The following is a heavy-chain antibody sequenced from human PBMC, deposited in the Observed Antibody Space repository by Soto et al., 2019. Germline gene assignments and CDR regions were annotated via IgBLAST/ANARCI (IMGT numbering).Heavy chain of an antibody. J-gene: IGHJ4*02. CDR3: AHKPRSYYDFWSGYYTHFDY. V-gene: IGHV2-5*01. CDR1: GFSLSTSGVG. D-gene: IGHD3-3*01. CDR2: IYWNDDK. Sequence: QITLKASGPTLGKPTQTLTLTCTFSGFSLSTSGVGVGWIRQPPGKALEWLPLIYWNDDKRYSPSLKSRLTISKDTSKNQVVHTMTNMDPVDTATYYCAHKPRSYYDFWSGYYTHFDYWGQGTLVTVSS.